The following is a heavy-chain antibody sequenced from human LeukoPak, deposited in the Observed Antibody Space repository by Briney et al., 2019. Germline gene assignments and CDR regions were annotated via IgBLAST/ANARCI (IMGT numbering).Heavy chain of an antibody. J-gene: IGHJ4*02. Sequence: PGGSLRLSCAASGFTFSSYGMHRVRQAPGKGLEWVAFIRYDGSNKYYADSVKGRFTISRDNSKNTLFLQMNSLRGEDTAVYYCAKDYCSSTSCFYFGYWGQGTLVTVSS. CDR1: GFTFSSYG. CDR2: IRYDGSNK. D-gene: IGHD2-2*01. CDR3: AKDYCSSTSCFYFGY. V-gene: IGHV3-30*02.